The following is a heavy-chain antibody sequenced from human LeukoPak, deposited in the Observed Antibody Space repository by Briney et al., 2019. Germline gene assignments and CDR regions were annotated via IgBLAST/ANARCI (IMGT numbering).Heavy chain of an antibody. CDR1: GFILDDYG. V-gene: IGHV3-23*01. CDR3: AKGSSGYFADL. J-gene: IGHJ5*02. Sequence: GGSLRLSCAASGFILDDYGLIWVRQAPGKGLEWVSAISNDGGGTNYADFVRGRFTISRDNSKNTLFLQMNSLRAEDTALYYCAKGSSGYFADLWGQGTLVTVSS. CDR2: ISNDGGGT. D-gene: IGHD3-22*01.